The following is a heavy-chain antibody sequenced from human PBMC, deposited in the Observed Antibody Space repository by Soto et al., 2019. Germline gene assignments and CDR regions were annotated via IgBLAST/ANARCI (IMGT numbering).Heavy chain of an antibody. CDR3: ARSSRASYGYYYFDY. D-gene: IGHD2-21*01. CDR1: GFIVSSNY. CDR2: IYSGGST. V-gene: IGHV3-53*01. Sequence: EVQLVESGGGLIQPGGSLRLSCAASGFIVSSNYMSWVRQAPGKGLEWVSVIYSGGSTYYADSVKGRFTISRDNSKNTVYLQMNSLRAEDTAVYYCARSSRASYGYYYFDYWGQGTLVTVSS. J-gene: IGHJ4*02.